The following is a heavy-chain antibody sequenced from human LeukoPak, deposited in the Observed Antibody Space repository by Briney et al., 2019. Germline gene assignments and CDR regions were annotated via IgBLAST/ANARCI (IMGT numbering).Heavy chain of an antibody. J-gene: IGHJ4*02. CDR2: INGDASTT. CDR3: LGTASFSY. V-gene: IGHV3-74*01. Sequence: GGSLRLSCAASGFIFKNHAMSWVRQAPGKGLVWVSRINGDASTTTYADSVKGRFTVSGDNAKNMLYLQMNSLGAEDTAVYYCLGTASFSYWGQGTLVTVSS. CDR1: GFIFKNHA. D-gene: IGHD2-21*02.